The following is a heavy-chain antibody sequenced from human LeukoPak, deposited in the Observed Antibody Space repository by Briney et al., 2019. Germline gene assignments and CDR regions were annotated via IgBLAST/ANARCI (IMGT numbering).Heavy chain of an antibody. CDR3: ASGDPEDYFDD. J-gene: IGHJ4*02. CDR1: GYSISSYF. Sequence: SETLSLTCTVSGYSISSYFWGWIRRPPGKGLEWIGSVYHSGDTFYNPSLKSRVTISVDTSKHQFSLKLRYVSATDTAVYYCASGDPEDYFDDWGQGTLVTVTS. D-gene: IGHD2-21*02. CDR2: VYHSGDT. V-gene: IGHV4-38-2*02.